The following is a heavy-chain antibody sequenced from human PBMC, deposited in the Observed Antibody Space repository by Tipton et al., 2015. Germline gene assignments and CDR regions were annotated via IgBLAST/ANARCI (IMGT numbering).Heavy chain of an antibody. D-gene: IGHD2-15*01. CDR1: GDSIRNYH. CDR3: ARDIVPNWFDP. J-gene: IGHJ5*02. V-gene: IGHV4-4*07. CDR2: IFVGGSV. Sequence: GLVKPSETLSLTRSVSGDSIRNYHWSWIRQPAGKGLEWIGRIFVGGSVDYNPSVKSRVTMSVDTSKNQFSLKLTSVSVADTAIYYCARDIVPNWFDPWGQGILVIVSS.